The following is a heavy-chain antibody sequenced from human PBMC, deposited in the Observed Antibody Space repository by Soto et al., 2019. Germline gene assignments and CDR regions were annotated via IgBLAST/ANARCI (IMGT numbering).Heavy chain of an antibody. Sequence: VKVSCKVSGYTLTELSMHWVRQAPGKGLEWMGGFDPEDGETIYAQKFQGRVTMTEDTSTDTAYMELSSLRSEDTAVYYCATSGPLYYYDSSGYYYYWGQGTLVTVSS. CDR1: GYTLTELS. J-gene: IGHJ4*02. CDR2: FDPEDGET. V-gene: IGHV1-24*01. CDR3: ATSGPLYYYDSSGYYYY. D-gene: IGHD3-22*01.